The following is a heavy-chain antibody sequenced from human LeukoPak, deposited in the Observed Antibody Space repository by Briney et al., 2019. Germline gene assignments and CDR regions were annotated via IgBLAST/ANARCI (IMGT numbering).Heavy chain of an antibody. CDR1: GYTLTSYG. D-gene: IGHD3-3*01. J-gene: IGHJ6*02. CDR2: ISAYNGNT. Sequence: ASVTVSCKASGYTLTSYGISWVRQAPGQGLEWMGWISAYNGNTNYAQKLQGRVTMTTDTSTSTAYMELRSLRSDDTAVYYCAKQYYDFWSGYYDYGMDVWGQGTMVTVSS. V-gene: IGHV1-18*01. CDR3: AKQYYDFWSGYYDYGMDV.